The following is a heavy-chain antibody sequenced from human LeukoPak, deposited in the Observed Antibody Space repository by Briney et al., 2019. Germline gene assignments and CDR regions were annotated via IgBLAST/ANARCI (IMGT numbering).Heavy chain of an antibody. D-gene: IGHD6-19*01. CDR2: ISGSGGST. CDR1: GFTFSSYE. CDR3: AKEGPGIAVAGTGFDY. V-gene: IGHV3-23*01. Sequence: GGSLRLSCAASGFTFSSYEMNWVRQAPGKGLEWVSAISGSGGSTYYADSVKGRFTISRDNSKNTLYLQMNSLRAEDTAVYYCAKEGPGIAVAGTGFDYWGQGTLVTVSS. J-gene: IGHJ4*02.